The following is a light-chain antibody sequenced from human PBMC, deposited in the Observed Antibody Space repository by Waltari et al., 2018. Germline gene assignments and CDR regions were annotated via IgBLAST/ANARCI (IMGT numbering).Light chain of an antibody. V-gene: IGLV1-44*01. CDR3: AAWDDSLNVL. CDR2: SDI. CDR1: SSNIGRNP. J-gene: IGLJ2*01. Sequence: QSVLTQPPSASGTPGQRVIISCSGGSSNIGRNPVNWYQQLPGTAPKLLSHSDIHRPSGGPDRFSGSKSGTSASLAISGLQSADEADYYCAAWDDSLNVLFGGGTKLTVL.